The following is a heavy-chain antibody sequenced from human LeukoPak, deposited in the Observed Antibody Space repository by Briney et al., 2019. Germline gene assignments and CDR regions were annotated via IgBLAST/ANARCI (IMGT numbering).Heavy chain of an antibody. J-gene: IGHJ4*02. CDR2: IGVSGGNT. CDR3: ARDILISAGGGYYFDY. Sequence: PSGGSLRLSCAASGFTFSSYGMSWVRQAPGKGLEWVSAIGVSGGNTYYADSVKGRFTISRDNSKNTLYLQMNSLRAEDTAVYYCARDILISAGGGYYFDYWGQGTLVTVSS. D-gene: IGHD2-8*01. V-gene: IGHV3-23*01. CDR1: GFTFSSYG.